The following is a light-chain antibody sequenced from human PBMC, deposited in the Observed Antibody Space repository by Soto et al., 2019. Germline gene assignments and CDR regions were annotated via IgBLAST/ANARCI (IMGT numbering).Light chain of an antibody. V-gene: IGLV2-14*01. Sequence: QSVLTQPASVSGSPGQSITISCTGTSSDVGGYNFVSWYQQRPGKAPKLMIYDVNNRPSGVSNRFSGSKSGNTASLTISGLQAEDEADYYCSSYTSSSTVFGGGTKLTVL. J-gene: IGLJ3*02. CDR1: SSDVGGYNF. CDR2: DVN. CDR3: SSYTSSSTV.